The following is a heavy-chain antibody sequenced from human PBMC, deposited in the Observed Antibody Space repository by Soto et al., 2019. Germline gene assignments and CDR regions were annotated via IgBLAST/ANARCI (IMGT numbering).Heavy chain of an antibody. CDR1: GGSFSGYY. J-gene: IGHJ6*02. CDR2: INHSGST. CDR3: ARAGYSSSWYPGYGMDV. V-gene: IGHV4-34*01. Sequence: TLSLTCAVYGGSFSGYYWSWIRQPPGKGLEWIGEINHSGSTNYNPSLKSRVTISVDTSKNQFSLKLSSVTAADTAVYYCARAGYSSSWYPGYGMDVWGQGTTVTVSS. D-gene: IGHD6-13*01.